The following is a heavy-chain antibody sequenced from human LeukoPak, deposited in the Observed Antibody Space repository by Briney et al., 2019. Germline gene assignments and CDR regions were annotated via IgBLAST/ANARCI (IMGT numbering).Heavy chain of an antibody. CDR3: ARDRGVVGQFDP. CDR2: ISSDGSSP. Sequence: GGSLRLSCAASGFTFRNYWMHWVRQAPGKGLVWVSRISSDGSSPSYADSVKGRFTISRDNAKNSLYLQMNSLRAEDTAVYYCARDRGVVGQFDPWGQGTLVTVSS. CDR1: GFTFRNYW. J-gene: IGHJ5*02. D-gene: IGHD2-15*01. V-gene: IGHV3-74*01.